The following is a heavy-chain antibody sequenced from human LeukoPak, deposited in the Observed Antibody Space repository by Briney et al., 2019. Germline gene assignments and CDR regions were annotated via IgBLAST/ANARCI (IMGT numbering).Heavy chain of an antibody. Sequence: SVKVSCKASGGTFSSYAISWVRQAPGQGLEWMGGIIPIFGTANYAQKFQGRVTITTDDSTSTAYMELSSLRSEDTAVCYCARTVELLEFGELASSTGFDYWGQGTLVTVSS. V-gene: IGHV1-69*05. CDR2: IIPIFGTA. D-gene: IGHD3-10*01. CDR1: GGTFSSYA. CDR3: ARTVELLEFGELASSTGFDY. J-gene: IGHJ4*02.